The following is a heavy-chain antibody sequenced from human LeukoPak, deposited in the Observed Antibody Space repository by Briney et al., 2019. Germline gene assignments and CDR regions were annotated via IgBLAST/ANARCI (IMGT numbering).Heavy chain of an antibody. Sequence: PGRSLKLSCAASGFTFDDYAMHWVRQAPGKGLAWVSGISWNSDSIVYADSEKGRFTISRDNAKNSPYLQMNSLRAEDTALYYCAKAGGTAKAGGPLVIYGMDVWGQGTTVTVSS. CDR1: GFTFDDYA. J-gene: IGHJ6*02. D-gene: IGHD4-23*01. CDR3: AKAGGTAKAGGPLVIYGMDV. V-gene: IGHV3-9*01. CDR2: ISWNSDSI.